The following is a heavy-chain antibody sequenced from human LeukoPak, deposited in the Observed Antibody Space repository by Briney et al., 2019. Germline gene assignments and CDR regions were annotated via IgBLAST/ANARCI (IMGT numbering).Heavy chain of an antibody. CDR2: IKSKSDGGTT. V-gene: IGHV3-15*01. CDR1: GFTLSTFSDAW. D-gene: IGHD5-12*01. CDR3: TQGVAKAYS. J-gene: IGHJ4*02. Sequence: GGSLRLSCAASGFTLSTFSDAWMSWVRQAPGKGLEWVGRIKSKSDGGTTDYAAPVKGRFTMSRDDSENTVSLQMNSLKIEDTAVYYCTQGVAKAYSWGQETLVTVSS.